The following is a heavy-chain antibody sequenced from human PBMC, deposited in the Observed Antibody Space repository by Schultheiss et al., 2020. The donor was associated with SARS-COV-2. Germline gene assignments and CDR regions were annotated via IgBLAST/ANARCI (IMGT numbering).Heavy chain of an antibody. J-gene: IGHJ3*02. D-gene: IGHD1-26*01. CDR1: GFTVSSNY. Sequence: GGSLRLSCAASGFTVSSNYMSWVRQAPGKGLEWVSVIYSGGSTYYADSVKGRFTISRDNSKNTLYLQMNSLRAEDTAVYYCARPNSGSYYAFDIWGQGTMVTVSS. CDR3: ARPNSGSYYAFDI. V-gene: IGHV3-53*01. CDR2: IYSGGST.